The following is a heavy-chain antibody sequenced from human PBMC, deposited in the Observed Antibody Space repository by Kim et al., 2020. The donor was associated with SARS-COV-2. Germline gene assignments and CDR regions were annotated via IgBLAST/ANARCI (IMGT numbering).Heavy chain of an antibody. CDR3: ASGITMIVVVMRDAFDI. CDR2: IYYSGST. CDR1: GGSISSSSYY. Sequence: SETLSLTCTVSGGSISSSSYYWGWIRQPPGKGLEWIGSIYYSGSTYYNPSLKSRVTISVDTSKNQFSLKLSSVTAADTAVYYCASGITMIVVVMRDAFDIWGQGTMVTVSS. J-gene: IGHJ3*02. V-gene: IGHV4-39*01. D-gene: IGHD3-22*01.